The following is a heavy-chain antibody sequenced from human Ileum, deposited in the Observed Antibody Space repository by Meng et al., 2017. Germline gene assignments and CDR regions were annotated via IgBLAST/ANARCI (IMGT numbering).Heavy chain of an antibody. CDR3: ARSSTSPASYFFDY. Sequence: QVQLQESGPSLVMPSETLSLACTVSGGSVSSGSYYWSWIRQPPGKGLEWIGHIYYSGSTNYNPSLKSRVTISVDMSKNQFSLKLNSVTAADTAIYFCARSSTSPASYFFDYWGQGTLVTVSS. J-gene: IGHJ4*02. D-gene: IGHD6-6*01. CDR1: GGSVSSGSYY. CDR2: IYYSGST. V-gene: IGHV4-61*01.